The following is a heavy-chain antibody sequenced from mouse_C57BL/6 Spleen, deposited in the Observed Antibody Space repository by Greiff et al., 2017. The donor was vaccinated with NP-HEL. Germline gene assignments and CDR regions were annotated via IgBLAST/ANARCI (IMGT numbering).Heavy chain of an antibody. CDR2: INPSSGYT. CDR3: ARGYYGSSPYFDY. CDR1: GYTFTSYW. D-gene: IGHD1-1*01. V-gene: IGHV1-7*01. Sequence: VQLVESGAELAKPGASVKLSCKASGYTFTSYWMHWVKQRPGQGLEWIGYINPSSGYTKYNQKFKDKATLTADKSSSTAYMQLSSLTYEDSAVYYCARGYYGSSPYFDYWGQGTTLTVSS. J-gene: IGHJ2*01.